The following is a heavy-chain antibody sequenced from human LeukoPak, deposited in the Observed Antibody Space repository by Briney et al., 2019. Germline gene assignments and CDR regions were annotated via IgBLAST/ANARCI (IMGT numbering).Heavy chain of an antibody. Sequence: PSETLSLTCAVYGGSFSAYYWSWVRQPPGKGLEWIGSIYYSGSTYYNPSLKSRVTISVDTSKNQFSLKLSSVTAADTAVYYCARTTIYYYGSGSYYLNDYWGQGTLVTVSS. CDR2: IYYSGST. CDR3: ARTTIYYYGSGSYYLNDY. J-gene: IGHJ4*02. V-gene: IGHV4-34*01. D-gene: IGHD3-10*01. CDR1: GGSFSAYY.